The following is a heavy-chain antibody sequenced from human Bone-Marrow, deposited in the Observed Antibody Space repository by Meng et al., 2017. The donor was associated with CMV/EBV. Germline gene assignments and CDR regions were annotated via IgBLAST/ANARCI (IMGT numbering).Heavy chain of an antibody. Sequence: GGSLRLSCAASGFTFSSYSMNWVRQAPGKGLEWVSSISDSGGSTYYADSVKGRFTISRDNSKNTLYLQMNSLRAEDTAVYYCAKDAGYDFWSGYPQYYFDYWGQGTLVTVSS. CDR1: GFTFSSYS. D-gene: IGHD3-3*01. J-gene: IGHJ4*02. CDR3: AKDAGYDFWSGYPQYYFDY. V-gene: IGHV3-23*01. CDR2: ISDSGGST.